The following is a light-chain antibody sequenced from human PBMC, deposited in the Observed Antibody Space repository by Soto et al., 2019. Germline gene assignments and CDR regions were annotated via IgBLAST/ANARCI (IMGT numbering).Light chain of an antibody. J-gene: IGLJ2*01. CDR2: GNS. V-gene: IGLV1-40*01. CDR3: QSYDNSLSGYLL. CDR1: SSNIGAGYD. Sequence: QLVLTQPPSVSGAPGQRVTISCTGGSSNIGAGYDVHWYQQLPGTAPKLLIYGNSTRPSGVPARFSGSKSGTSASLAITGLQAEDEAAYYCQSYDNSLSGYLLFGGGTKLTVL.